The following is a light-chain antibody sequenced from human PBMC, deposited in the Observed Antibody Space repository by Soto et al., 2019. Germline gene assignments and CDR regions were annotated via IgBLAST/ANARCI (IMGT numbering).Light chain of an antibody. V-gene: IGLV1-44*01. J-gene: IGLJ1*01. CDR3: AAWEDRQNGYYG. Sequence: QSVLTQPPSASGTPGQRVTISCSGSSSNIGSNAVNWSQQFPGTAPKLLIYSNNQRPSGVPDRFSGSKSGTSASLAISGLQSEDEADYYCAAWEDRQNGYYGCGTGTKVTVL. CDR2: SNN. CDR1: SSNIGSNA.